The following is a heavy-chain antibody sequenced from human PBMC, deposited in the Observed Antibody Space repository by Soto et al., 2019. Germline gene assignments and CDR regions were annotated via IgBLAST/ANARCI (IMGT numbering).Heavy chain of an antibody. CDR2: IWYDGSNK. J-gene: IGHJ4*02. D-gene: IGHD1-26*01. CDR1: GFTFSSYG. Sequence: GGSVRLSCAASGFTFSSYGIHWVRQAPGKGLEWVGIIWYDGSNKYYADSVKGRFTISRDSSKNTVYLQMDSLRVEDTAVYYCARENLVGAYFSDYWGQGALVTISS. V-gene: IGHV3-33*01. CDR3: ARENLVGAYFSDY.